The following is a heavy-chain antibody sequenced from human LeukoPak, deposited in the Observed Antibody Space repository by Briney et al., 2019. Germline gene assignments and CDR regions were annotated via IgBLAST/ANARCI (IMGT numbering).Heavy chain of an antibody. CDR1: GFTFSSYA. D-gene: IGHD3-10*01. Sequence: GGSLRLSCAASGFTFSSYAMNWVRQAPGKGLEWVASVSGSGVSTYYADSVKGRFTISRDNSKNTLYLQMNSLRAEDTAVYYCAKNYGSGSYFDYWGQGTLVTVSS. V-gene: IGHV3-23*01. CDR3: AKNYGSGSYFDY. CDR2: VSGSGVST. J-gene: IGHJ4*02.